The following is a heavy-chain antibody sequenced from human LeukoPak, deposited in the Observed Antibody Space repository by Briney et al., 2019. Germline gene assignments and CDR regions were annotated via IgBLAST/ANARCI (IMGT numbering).Heavy chain of an antibody. CDR1: GFVFRTSG. D-gene: IGHD3-10*01. J-gene: IGHJ4*02. CDR3: ARESGAARIGQLLNY. Sequence: GGPLRLPCAVSGFVFRTSGMHWVRQAPGKGLEWVAFIQYDGSEIYYADSVKGRFTISRDNSKNTLYLQVNSLRAEDTAVFYCARESGAARIGQLLNYWGQGTLVTVSS. V-gene: IGHV3-30*02. CDR2: IQYDGSEI.